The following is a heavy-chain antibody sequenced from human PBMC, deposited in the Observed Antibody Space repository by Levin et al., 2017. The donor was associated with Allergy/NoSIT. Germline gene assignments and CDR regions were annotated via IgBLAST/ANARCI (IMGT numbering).Heavy chain of an antibody. CDR3: ARDIRFSSGYYFDY. D-gene: IGHD6-19*01. J-gene: IGHJ4*02. CDR1: RGSLSTYY. V-gene: IGHV4-59*01. CDR2: IYYTGST. Sequence: PSETLSLTCTVSRGSLSTYYWAWIRQPPGKGLEWIGDIYYTGSTRYNPSLKSRVTILLDTSKNQFSLRLTSVTAADTAGYYCARDIRFSSGYYFDYWGQGTLVTVSS.